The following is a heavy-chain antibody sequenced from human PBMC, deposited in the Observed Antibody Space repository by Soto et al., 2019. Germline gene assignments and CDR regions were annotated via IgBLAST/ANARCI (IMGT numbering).Heavy chain of an antibody. D-gene: IGHD3-9*01. CDR2: ISGSGGST. CDR1: GFTFSSYA. J-gene: IGHJ4*02. CDR3: AKDRVGYDILTGYSTREGSFDY. Sequence: GGSLRLSCAASGFTFSSYAMSWVRQAPGKGLEWVSAISGSGGSTYYADSVKGRFTISRDNSKNTLYLQMNSLRAEDTAVYYCAKDRVGYDILTGYSTREGSFDYWGQGTLVTVSS. V-gene: IGHV3-23*01.